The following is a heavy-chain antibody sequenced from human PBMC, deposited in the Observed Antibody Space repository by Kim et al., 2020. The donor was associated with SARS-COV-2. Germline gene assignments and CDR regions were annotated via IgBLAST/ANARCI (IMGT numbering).Heavy chain of an antibody. CDR2: IYYSGST. CDR1: GGSISSSSYY. V-gene: IGHV4-39*01. J-gene: IGHJ6*02. D-gene: IGHD6-13*01. Sequence: SETLSLTCTVSGGSISSSSYYWGWIRQPPGKGLEWIGSIYYSGSTYYNPSLKSRVTISVDTSKNQFSLKLSSVTAAETAVYYCARTRSSSWYQLTDYYYGMDVWGQGTTVTVSS. CDR3: ARTRSSSWYQLTDYYYGMDV.